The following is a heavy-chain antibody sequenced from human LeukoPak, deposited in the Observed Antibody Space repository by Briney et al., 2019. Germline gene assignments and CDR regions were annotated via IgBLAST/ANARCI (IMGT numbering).Heavy chain of an antibody. D-gene: IGHD1-1*01. CDR1: GLTFSGYS. CDR3: ARDDFNDVGYFDY. Sequence: GGSLRLSCAASGLTFSGYSMNWVRQAPGKGLEWVSYIRSSGTYIYHADSVKGRFTISRDNAKNSLYLQMNSLRAEDTAVYYCARDDFNDVGYFDYWGQGTQVTVSS. J-gene: IGHJ4*02. V-gene: IGHV3-21*01. CDR2: IRSSGTYI.